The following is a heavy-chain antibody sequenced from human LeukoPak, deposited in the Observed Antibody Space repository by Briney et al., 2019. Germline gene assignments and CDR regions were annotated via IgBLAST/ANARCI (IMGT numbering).Heavy chain of an antibody. CDR3: ARGASCYTGPRGCYMDV. D-gene: IGHD2-2*02. CDR1: GYTFTGYY. Sequence: ASVKVSCKASGYTFTGYYIHWVRQAPGQGLAWMGWINPNSGGTSYAQKFQGRVTMTRDTSISTAYMELSSLRSDDTAVYYCARGASCYTGPRGCYMDVWGKGTTVTVSS. CDR2: INPNSGGT. V-gene: IGHV1-2*02. J-gene: IGHJ6*03.